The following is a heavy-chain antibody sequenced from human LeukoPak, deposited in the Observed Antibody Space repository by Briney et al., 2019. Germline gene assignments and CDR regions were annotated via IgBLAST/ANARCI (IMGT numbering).Heavy chain of an antibody. CDR1: GYTFTSYG. J-gene: IGHJ5*02. Sequence: VSVKVSCNASGYTFTSYGIIWVPQAPQQVFQTIGMLSAHNGNTNYAQNLHGRVTMTTNTSTGTAYMELRSLRSDNTAVYYCARGLLSFVEPRNNWFDPWGQGTLVTVSS. CDR3: ARGLLSFVEPRNNWFDP. V-gene: IGHV1-18*01. CDR2: LSAHNGNT. D-gene: IGHD3-10*01.